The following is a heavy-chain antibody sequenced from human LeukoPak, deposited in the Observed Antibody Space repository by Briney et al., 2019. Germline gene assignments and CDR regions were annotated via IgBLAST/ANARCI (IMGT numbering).Heavy chain of an antibody. CDR3: ARSKNYDFWSGYYFDY. CDR2: IYYSGST. J-gene: IGHJ4*02. V-gene: IGHV4-39*07. Sequence: PSETLSLTCTVSGGSISSSSYYWGWIRQPPGKGLEWIGSIYYSGSTYYNPSLKSRVTISVDTSSNQFSLKLRSVPAADTAVYYCARSKNYDFWSGYYFDYWGQGTLVTVSS. CDR1: GGSISSSSYY. D-gene: IGHD3-3*01.